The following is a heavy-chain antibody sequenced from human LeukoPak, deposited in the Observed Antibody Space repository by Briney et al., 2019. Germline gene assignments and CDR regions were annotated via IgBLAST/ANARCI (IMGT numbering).Heavy chain of an antibody. V-gene: IGHV1-18*01. CDR3: ARDSPYYYGSGSPDAFDI. D-gene: IGHD3-10*01. CDR1: GYTFTSYG. CDR2: ISAYNGNT. J-gene: IGHJ3*02. Sequence: ASVKVSCKASGYTFTSYGISWVRQAPGQGLEWMGLISAYNGNTNYAQKLQGRVSMTTYTSTSTAYMELRSLRSDDTAVYYCARDSPYYYGSGSPDAFDIWDQGTMVTVSS.